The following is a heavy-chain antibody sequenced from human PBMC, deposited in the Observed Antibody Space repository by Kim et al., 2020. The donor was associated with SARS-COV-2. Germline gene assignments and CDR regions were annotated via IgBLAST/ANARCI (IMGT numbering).Heavy chain of an antibody. D-gene: IGHD2-15*01. CDR2: INSGGSSK. CDR1: GFTFSTCS. V-gene: IGHV3-74*01. Sequence: GGSLRLSCAASGFTFSTCSMSWVRQAPGKGLEWVSGINSGGSSKCYADSVRGRFTISRDNSKNTLYLQMNSLRAEDTAVYYCARVGHRGGDNYFYYYYM. CDR3: ARVGHRGGDNYFYYYYM. J-gene: IGHJ6*03.